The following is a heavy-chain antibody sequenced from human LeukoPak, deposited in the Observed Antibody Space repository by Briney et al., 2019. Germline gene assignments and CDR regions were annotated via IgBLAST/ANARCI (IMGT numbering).Heavy chain of an antibody. CDR2: IWYDGSIK. V-gene: IGHV3-33*01. D-gene: IGHD2-15*01. J-gene: IGHJ5*02. CDR3: ARVWCSSSSCYSSADL. Sequence: GRSLRLSCSASGFTFSTYGMHWVRQAPGKGLEWVAVIWYDGSIKYYADSVKGRVTVSRDNSKSTVYLQMNSLRAEDTAVYYCARVWCSSSSCYSSADLWGQGTLVTVSS. CDR1: GFTFSTYG.